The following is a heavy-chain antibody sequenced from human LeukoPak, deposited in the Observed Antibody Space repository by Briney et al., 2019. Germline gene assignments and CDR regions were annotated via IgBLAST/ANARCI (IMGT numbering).Heavy chain of an antibody. V-gene: IGHV3-33*01. Sequence: QPGGSPRLSRAASGFTFSSYGMHWVRQAPGKGLEWVAVIWYDGSNKYYADSVKGRFTISRDNSKNTLYLQMNSLRAEDTAVYYCARGRGLGSFVVVPAAMGAFDIWGQGTMVTVSS. CDR2: IWYDGSNK. CDR1: GFTFSSYG. D-gene: IGHD2-2*01. J-gene: IGHJ3*02. CDR3: ARGRGLGSFVVVPAAMGAFDI.